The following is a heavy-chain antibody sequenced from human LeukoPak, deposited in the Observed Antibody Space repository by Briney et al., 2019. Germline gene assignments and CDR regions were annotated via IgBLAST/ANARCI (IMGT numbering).Heavy chain of an antibody. CDR3: ARVGASAYCGGDCSSNWFDP. CDR2: ISAYNGNT. D-gene: IGHD2-21*02. Sequence: ASVKVSCKASGYTFTSYGISWVRQAPGQGLERMGWISAYNGNTNYAQKLQGRVTMTTDTSTSTAYMELRSLRSDDTAVYYCARVGASAYCGGDCSSNWFDPWGQGTLVTVSS. J-gene: IGHJ5*02. V-gene: IGHV1-18*04. CDR1: GYTFTSYG.